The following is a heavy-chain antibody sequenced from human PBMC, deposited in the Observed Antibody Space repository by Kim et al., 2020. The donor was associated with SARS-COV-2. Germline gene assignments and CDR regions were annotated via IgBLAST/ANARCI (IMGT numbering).Heavy chain of an antibody. Sequence: GGSTYHADCVKGRFTISRANSKTTLYLQMNSLRAEHTAVYYCAKGWETMWGQQTLVLVSS. V-gene: IGHV3-23*01. J-gene: IGHJ1*01. D-gene: IGHD3-10*01. CDR3: AKGWETM. CDR2: GGST.